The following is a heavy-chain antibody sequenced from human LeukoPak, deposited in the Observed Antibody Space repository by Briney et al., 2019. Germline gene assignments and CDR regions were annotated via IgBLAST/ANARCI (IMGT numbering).Heavy chain of an antibody. CDR2: VSDSGTT. CDR3: ARKLTLLALWFGRGAFDI. V-gene: IGHV4-59*01. D-gene: IGHD3-10*01. CDR1: GGYISSYY. Sequence: PSETLSLTCTVSGGYISSYYWSWIRQPPGKGLEWFGHVSDSGTTNYNPSLKSRVTISVDTSKIQFSLKLSSVTAADTAVYYCARKLTLLALWFGRGAFDIWGQGTMVTVSS. J-gene: IGHJ3*02.